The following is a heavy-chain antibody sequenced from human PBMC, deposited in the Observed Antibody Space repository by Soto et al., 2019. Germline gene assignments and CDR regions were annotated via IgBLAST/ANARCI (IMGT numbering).Heavy chain of an antibody. J-gene: IGHJ4*02. Sequence: QVQLVQSGAEVKKPGSSVKVSCKASGGTFSSYTISWVRQAPGQGLEWMGRIIPILGIANYAQKFQGRVTIPADKSTSTAYMELSSLRSEDTAVYYCARDTYYYDSSPRYDWGQGTLVTVSS. CDR2: IIPILGIA. CDR3: ARDTYYYDSSPRYD. V-gene: IGHV1-69*08. CDR1: GGTFSSYT. D-gene: IGHD3-22*01.